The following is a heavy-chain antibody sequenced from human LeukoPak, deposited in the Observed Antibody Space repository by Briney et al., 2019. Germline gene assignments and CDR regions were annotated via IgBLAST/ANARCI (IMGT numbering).Heavy chain of an antibody. CDR3: ARDRGEGDY. J-gene: IGHJ4*02. V-gene: IGHV3-30*03. Sequence: GGSLRLSCAASGFRFSSYSMNWVRQAPGKGLEWVAVISYDGSNKYYADSVKGRFTISRDNSKNTLYLQMNSLRAEDTAVYYCARDRGEGDYWGQGTLVTVSS. D-gene: IGHD3-10*01. CDR1: GFRFSSYS. CDR2: ISYDGSNK.